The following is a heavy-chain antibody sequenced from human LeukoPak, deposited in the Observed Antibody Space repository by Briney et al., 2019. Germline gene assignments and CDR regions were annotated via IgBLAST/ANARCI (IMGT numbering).Heavy chain of an antibody. D-gene: IGHD5/OR15-5a*01. V-gene: IGHV3-33*01. Sequence: GGSLRLSCAASGFTFSSYGMHWVRQAPGKGPEWVAMIWYDGSNTYYADSVKGRFTISRDNSKNTLFLQMDSLRAEDTAVYYCARDRSTTHFDYWGQGTLVTFST. CDR3: ARDRSTTHFDY. CDR1: GFTFSSYG. CDR2: IWYDGSNT. J-gene: IGHJ4*02.